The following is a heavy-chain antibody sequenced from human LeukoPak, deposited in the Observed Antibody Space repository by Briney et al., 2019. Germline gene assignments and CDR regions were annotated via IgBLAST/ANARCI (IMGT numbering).Heavy chain of an antibody. CDR1: GFTFSSYS. CDR3: ARELSRQLVTYYYYMDV. V-gene: IGHV3-48*01. D-gene: IGHD6-6*01. J-gene: IGHJ6*03. Sequence: GGSLRLSCAASGFTFSSYSMNWVRQAPGKGLEWVSYISSSSSTIYYADCVKGRFTISRDNAKNSLYLQMNSLRAEDTAVYYCARELSRQLVTYYYYMDVWGKGTTVTVSS. CDR2: ISSSSSTI.